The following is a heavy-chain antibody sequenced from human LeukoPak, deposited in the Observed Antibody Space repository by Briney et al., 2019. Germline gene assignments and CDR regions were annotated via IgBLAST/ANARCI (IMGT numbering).Heavy chain of an antibody. Sequence: GGSLRLSCAASGLTFSSYSMNWVRQAPGKGLEWVSYISSSSSTIYYADSVKGRFTISRDNAKNSLYLQMNSLRAEDTAVYYCARFGYVWGSYRYLDYWGQGTLVTVSS. J-gene: IGHJ4*02. CDR1: GLTFSSYS. V-gene: IGHV3-48*01. CDR2: ISSSSSTI. D-gene: IGHD3-16*02. CDR3: ARFGYVWGSYRYLDY.